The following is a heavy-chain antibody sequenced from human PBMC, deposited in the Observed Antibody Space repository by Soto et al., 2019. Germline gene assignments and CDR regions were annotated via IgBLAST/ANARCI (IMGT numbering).Heavy chain of an antibody. CDR1: GFTFSSYA. D-gene: IGHD6-13*01. CDR2: ISGSGGST. CDR3: AKDISYISSWLDYYYYGMDV. Sequence: GGSLRLSCAASGFTFSSYALSWVRQAPGKGLEWFSAISGSGGSTYYADSVKGRFTISRDNSKNTLYLQMNSLRAEDTAVYYCAKDISYISSWLDYYYYGMDVWGQGTTVTVSS. J-gene: IGHJ6*02. V-gene: IGHV3-23*01.